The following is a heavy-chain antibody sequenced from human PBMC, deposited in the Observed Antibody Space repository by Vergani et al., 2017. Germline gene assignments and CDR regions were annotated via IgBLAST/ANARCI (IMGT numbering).Heavy chain of an antibody. CDR3: AKITGPLWLGGYFDY. D-gene: IGHD5-18*01. J-gene: IGHJ4*02. Sequence: QVQLVESGGGLVKPGGSLRLSCAASGFTFSDYYMSWIRQAPGKGLEWVSYISGSGGSTYYADSVKGRFTIARDNSKHTLYLQMNSRRAEDTAVYYCAKITGPLWLGGYFDYWGQGTLVTVSS. CDR2: ISGSGGST. CDR1: GFTFSDYY. V-gene: IGHV3-11*01.